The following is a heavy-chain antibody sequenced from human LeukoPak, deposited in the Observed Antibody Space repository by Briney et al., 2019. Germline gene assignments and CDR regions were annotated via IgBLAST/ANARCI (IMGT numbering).Heavy chain of an antibody. V-gene: IGHV3-7*01. CDR1: GFTFSSYW. D-gene: IGHD2-15*01. Sequence: GGSLRLSCAASGFTFSSYWMSWVRQAPGKGLEWVANIKQDGSEKYYVDSVKGRFTISRDNAKNSLYLQMNSLRAEDTAVYYRARRRSGWSDDAFDIWAQGTMVTVSS. CDR3: ARRRSGWSDDAFDI. CDR2: IKQDGSEK. J-gene: IGHJ3*02.